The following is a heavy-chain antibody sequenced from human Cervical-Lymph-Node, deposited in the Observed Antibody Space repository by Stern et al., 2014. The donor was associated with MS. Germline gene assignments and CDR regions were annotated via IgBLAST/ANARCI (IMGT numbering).Heavy chain of an antibody. J-gene: IGHJ5*02. V-gene: IGHV5-51*01. CDR1: GYTFTTYW. D-gene: IGHD2-15*01. CDR2: IYPGDSDP. Sequence: VQLVQSGAEVKKPGESLAISCECSGYTFTTYWIGWVRQVPGKGLEWMGSIYPGDSDPTYTPSIEGQVTISADKSSITASLQWSSLKASATAVYYCARGIWSFDLWGQGTLVTVSS. CDR3: ARGIWSFDL.